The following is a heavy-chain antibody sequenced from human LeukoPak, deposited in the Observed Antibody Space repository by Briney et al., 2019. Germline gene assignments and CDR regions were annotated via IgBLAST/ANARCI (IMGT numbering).Heavy chain of an antibody. CDR1: GFTFSNYW. CDR3: GRSMDF. J-gene: IGHJ6*02. V-gene: IGHV3-7*01. Sequence: GGSLRLSCAASGFTFSNYWMHWVRQAPGKGLEWVATIKQDGSEKYYVDSAKGRFTISRDNAKNSLYLQMNSLRAEDTAVYYCGRSMDFWGQGTTVTVSS. CDR2: IKQDGSEK.